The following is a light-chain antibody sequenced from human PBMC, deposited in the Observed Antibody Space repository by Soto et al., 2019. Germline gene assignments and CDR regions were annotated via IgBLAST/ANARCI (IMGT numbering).Light chain of an antibody. V-gene: IGLV1-40*01. J-gene: IGLJ2*01. CDR3: QSYDSPLRDVV. CDR1: SSNIGAGYD. Sequence: QSVLTQPPSVSGAPGQRVTISCTGSSSNIGAGYDVHWYQQVPGTAPKLLIYGNSHRASGVPDRFSASKSGTSASLAITGLQAEDEADYYCQSYDSPLRDVVFGGGTQLTVL. CDR2: GNS.